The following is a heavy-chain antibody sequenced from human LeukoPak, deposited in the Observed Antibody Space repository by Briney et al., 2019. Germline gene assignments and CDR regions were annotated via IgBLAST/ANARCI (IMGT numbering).Heavy chain of an antibody. CDR3: ARRDCSGGSCYFQP. V-gene: IGHV4-39*01. Sequence: SETLSLTCTVSGGSVSSSSHYWNWLRQPPGKGLEWIGSIYYSGSTSYNPSLQSRVTISVDTSKNQFSLRLSSVTAADTAMYYCARRDCSGGSCYFQPWGQGTLVTVSS. D-gene: IGHD2-15*01. CDR1: GGSVSSSSHY. CDR2: IYYSGST. J-gene: IGHJ1*01.